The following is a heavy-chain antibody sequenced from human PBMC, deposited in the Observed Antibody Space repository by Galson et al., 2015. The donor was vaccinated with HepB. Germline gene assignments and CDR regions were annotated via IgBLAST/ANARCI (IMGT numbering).Heavy chain of an antibody. V-gene: IGHV6-1*01. D-gene: IGHD1-26*01. CDR2: TYYRSKWYT. CDR3: ARDEQVGANNWFDP. CDR1: GDSVSSNSAA. J-gene: IGHJ5*02. Sequence: CAISGDSVSSNSAAWNWIRQSPSRGLEWLGRTYYRSKWYTDYAVSVKSRITINPDTSKNQFSLQLNSVTPEDTAVYYCARDEQVGANNWFDPWGQGTLVTVSS.